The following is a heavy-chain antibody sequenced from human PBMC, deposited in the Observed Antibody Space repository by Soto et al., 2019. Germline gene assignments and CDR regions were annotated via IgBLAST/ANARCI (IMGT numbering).Heavy chain of an antibody. V-gene: IGHV3-72*01. Sequence: EVQLVESGGGLVQPGGSLRLSCAASGLIFSDYHMYWVRQAPGKGLEWVGRIRRKANSYTTEYAASVKGRFTISRDDSKNSLYLQMNSLKTEHTAVYYCAMLGGWSGGSTDMAVWCQGTTVTVSS. CDR3: AMLGGWSGGSTDMAV. CDR2: IRRKANSYTT. CDR1: GLIFSDYH. D-gene: IGHD6-19*01. J-gene: IGHJ6*02.